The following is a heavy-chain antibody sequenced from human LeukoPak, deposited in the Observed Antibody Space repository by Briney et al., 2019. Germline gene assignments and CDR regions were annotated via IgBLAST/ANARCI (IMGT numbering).Heavy chain of an antibody. CDR2: ISSSGAGT. CDR3: AKNTILNSRSY. CDR1: GFALNSYA. V-gene: IGHV3-23*01. D-gene: IGHD3-3*01. J-gene: IGHJ4*02. Sequence: GGSLRLSCGASGFALNSYAMSWVRQAPGKGLEWVSAISSSGAGTYYADSVKGRFTISRDNSKNTLYLQMNSLRAEDTAVYYCAKNTILNSRSYWGQGNLVTVSS.